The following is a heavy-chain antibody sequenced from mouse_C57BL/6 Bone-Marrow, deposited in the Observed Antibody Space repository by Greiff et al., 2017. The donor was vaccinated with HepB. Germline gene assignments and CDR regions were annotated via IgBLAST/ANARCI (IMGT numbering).Heavy chain of an antibody. CDR3: ARLGKGY. Sequence: VQLQQSGAELVKPGASVKMSCKASGYTFTSYWITWVKQRPGQGLEWIGDIYPGSGSTNYNEKFKSKATLTGDTSSSTAYMQFSSLTSEDSAVYYWARLGKGYWGQGTTLTVSS. CDR1: GYTFTSYW. D-gene: IGHD4-1*01. CDR2: IYPGSGST. V-gene: IGHV1-55*01. J-gene: IGHJ2*01.